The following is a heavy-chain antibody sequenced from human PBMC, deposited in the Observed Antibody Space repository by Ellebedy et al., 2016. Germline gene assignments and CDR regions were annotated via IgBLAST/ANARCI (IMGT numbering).Heavy chain of an antibody. CDR1: GFTFSSYA. Sequence: GGSLRLSCAASGFTFSSYAMHWVRQAPGKGLEWVAVISYDGSNKYYADSVKGRFTISRANSKNTLYLQMNSLRAEDTAVYYCARDQRSYWYYYYGMDVWGQGTTVTVSS. CDR3: ARDQRSYWYYYYGMDV. J-gene: IGHJ6*02. CDR2: ISYDGSNK. V-gene: IGHV3-30-3*01. D-gene: IGHD1-26*01.